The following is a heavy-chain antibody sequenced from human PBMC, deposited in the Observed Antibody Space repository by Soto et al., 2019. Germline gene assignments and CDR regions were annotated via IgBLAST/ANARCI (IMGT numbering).Heavy chain of an antibody. V-gene: IGHV3-30*18. D-gene: IGHD3-22*01. Sequence: SGGSLRLSCAASGFTFSSYGMHWVRQAPGKGLEWVAVISYDGSNKYYADSVKGRFTISRDNSKNTLYLQMNSLRAEDTAVYYCAKEVYPLITMIAPNWFDPWGQGTLVTVSS. J-gene: IGHJ5*02. CDR3: AKEVYPLITMIAPNWFDP. CDR1: GFTFSSYG. CDR2: ISYDGSNK.